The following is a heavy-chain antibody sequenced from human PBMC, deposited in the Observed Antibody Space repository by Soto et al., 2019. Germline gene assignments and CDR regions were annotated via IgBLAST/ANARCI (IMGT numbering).Heavy chain of an antibody. D-gene: IGHD1-26*01. CDR2: IIPIFGTP. J-gene: IGHJ4*02. V-gene: IGHV1-69*13. CDR1: GGTFSDHA. Sequence: SVKVSCKASGGTFSDHAINWVRQAPGQGLEWMGGIIPIFGTPTYSQEFQGRVTITADESTSTAYMELSSLRSEDTALYYCAKVPVGATGRFDYWGQGTLVTVSS. CDR3: AKVPVGATGRFDY.